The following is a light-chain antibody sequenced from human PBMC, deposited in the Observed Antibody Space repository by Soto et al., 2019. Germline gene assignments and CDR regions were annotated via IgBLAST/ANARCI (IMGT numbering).Light chain of an antibody. V-gene: IGKV1-9*01. J-gene: IGKJ4*01. CDR3: QQHNSWPLT. Sequence: DIQLTQSPSFLSASVGDRVTITCRASQDSGSNLAWYQQKPGKAPKLLIYAISTLQSGVPPRFRGSGSGTEFTLTIGSLQPEDFATYYCQQHNSWPLTFGGGTKVEIK. CDR1: QDSGSN. CDR2: AIS.